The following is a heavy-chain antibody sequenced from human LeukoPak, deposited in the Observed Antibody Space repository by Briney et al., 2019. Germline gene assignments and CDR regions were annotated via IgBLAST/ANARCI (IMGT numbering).Heavy chain of an antibody. CDR3: AREGREGITMVRGVILFDY. CDR2: IYTSGST. CDR1: GGSISSYY. Sequence: SETLSLTCTVSGGSISSYYWSWIRQPAGKGLEWIGRIYTSGSTNYNPSLKSRVTMSVDTSKNQFSLKLSSVTAADTAVNYCAREGREGITMVRGVILFDYWGQGTLVTVSS. V-gene: IGHV4-4*07. J-gene: IGHJ4*02. D-gene: IGHD3-10*01.